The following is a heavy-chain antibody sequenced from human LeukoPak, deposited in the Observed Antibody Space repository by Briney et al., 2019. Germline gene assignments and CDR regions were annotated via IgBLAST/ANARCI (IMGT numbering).Heavy chain of an antibody. V-gene: IGHV3-74*01. Sequence: GGSLRLSCAASGFTFSSYWMHWVRQAPGKGLEWVSVINNDGSGTNYADSVKGRSTISRDNAKNTLYLQMTSLGAEGTAVYYCVRGGFGHAMDVWGQGTTGTVSS. CDR2: INNDGSGT. J-gene: IGHJ6*02. CDR1: GFTFSSYW. CDR3: VRGGFGHAMDV. D-gene: IGHD3-10*01.